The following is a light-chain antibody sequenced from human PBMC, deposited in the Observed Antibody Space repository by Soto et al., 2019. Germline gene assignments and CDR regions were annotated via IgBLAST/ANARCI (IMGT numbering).Light chain of an antibody. Sequence: QSVPTKSSSASASLGSSVKLTCTLSSGHSNYIIARHQQQPGKAPRYLMKLEGSGSYNKGSGVPDRFSGSSSGADRYLTISNLQFEDEADYYCETWDSSILVFGGGTKLTV. CDR1: SGHSNYI. V-gene: IGLV4-60*02. CDR2: LEGSGSY. J-gene: IGLJ2*01. CDR3: ETWDSSILV.